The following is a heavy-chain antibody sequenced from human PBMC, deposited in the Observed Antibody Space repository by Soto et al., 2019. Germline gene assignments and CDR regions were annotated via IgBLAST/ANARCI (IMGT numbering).Heavy chain of an antibody. CDR1: GGSITTGGRY. D-gene: IGHD1-1*01. CDR3: AQALVFTGGDGFDI. CDR2: IYYSGDT. J-gene: IGHJ3*02. V-gene: IGHV4-31*02. Sequence: QVRLQEWGPGLVKPSQTLSLKCSVSGGSITTGGRYWSWIRQRPGKGLEWIGDIYYSGDTYYTASLNSRVPISVEAAQNQFSLKLSSVTAADTAVYYCAQALVFTGGDGFDIWGQGRLVTVSS.